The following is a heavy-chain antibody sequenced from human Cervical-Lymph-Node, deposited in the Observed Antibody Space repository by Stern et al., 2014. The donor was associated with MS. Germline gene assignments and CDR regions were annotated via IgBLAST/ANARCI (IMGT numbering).Heavy chain of an antibody. CDR2: FSFPGTT. CDR3: ARHLRRGGAIDI. Sequence: QVQLVESGPRLVKPSETLSLTCSVSGDSMTSSSYYWGWIRQSPGMGLEWIGSFSFPGTTYFNPSVESRPTISVDPAKNQFSLRLNSVTATDTATYYCARHLRRGGAIDIWGQGTRVPVSS. J-gene: IGHJ3*02. CDR1: GDSMTSSSYY. D-gene: IGHD3-16*02. V-gene: IGHV4-39*01.